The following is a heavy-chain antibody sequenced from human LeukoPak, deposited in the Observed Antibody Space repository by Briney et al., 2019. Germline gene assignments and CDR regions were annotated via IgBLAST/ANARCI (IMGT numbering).Heavy chain of an antibody. Sequence: ASVKVSCKASGYTFTDYYIHWVRQAPGQGLEWMGRINPNSGGTNYAQKFQGRVTMTRDTSISTAYMELSRLSSDDTALYYCAKDKQGGDYYDSSGPFDYWGQGTLVTVSS. V-gene: IGHV1-2*06. J-gene: IGHJ4*02. CDR1: GYTFTDYY. CDR3: AKDKQGGDYYDSSGPFDY. CDR2: INPNSGGT. D-gene: IGHD3-22*01.